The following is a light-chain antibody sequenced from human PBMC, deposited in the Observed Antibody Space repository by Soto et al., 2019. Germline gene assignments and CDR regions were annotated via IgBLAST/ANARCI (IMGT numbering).Light chain of an antibody. Sequence: QSVLTQPPSVSAAPGQKVTISCSGSSSNIGNNYVSWYQQLPGTAPKFLIYDNNKRPSGIPNRFSGSKSGTSATLGITGLQTGDEADYYCGTWDSSLSAVVFGGGTKLIVL. J-gene: IGLJ2*01. CDR2: DNN. CDR3: GTWDSSLSAVV. V-gene: IGLV1-51*01. CDR1: SSNIGNNY.